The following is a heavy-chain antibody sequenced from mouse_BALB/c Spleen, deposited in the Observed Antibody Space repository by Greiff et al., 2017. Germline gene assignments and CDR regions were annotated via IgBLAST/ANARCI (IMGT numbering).Heavy chain of an antibody. D-gene: IGHD2-3*01. CDR1: GFNIKDTY. CDR3: ARGDGYTFDY. CDR2: IDPANGNT. V-gene: IGHV14-3*02. J-gene: IGHJ2*01. Sequence: EVKLLESGAELVKPGASVKLSCTASGFNIKDTYMHWVKQRPEQGLEWIGRIDPANGNTKYDPKFQGKATITADTSSNTAYLQLSSLTSEDTAVYYCARGDGYTFDYWGQGTTLTVSS.